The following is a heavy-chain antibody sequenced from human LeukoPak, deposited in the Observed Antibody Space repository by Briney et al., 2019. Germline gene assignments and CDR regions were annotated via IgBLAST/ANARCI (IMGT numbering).Heavy chain of an antibody. CDR3: ARVWDYYDSSGYHAY. V-gene: IGHV1-69*13. J-gene: IGHJ4*02. CDR1: GGTFSSYA. CDR2: IIPIFGTA. Sequence: GASVKVSCKASGGTFSSYAISWVRQAPGQGLEWMGGIIPIFGTANYAQKFQGRVTITADESTSTAYMELSSLRSEDTAVYYCARVWDYYDSSGYHAYWGQGTLVTVSS. D-gene: IGHD3-22*01.